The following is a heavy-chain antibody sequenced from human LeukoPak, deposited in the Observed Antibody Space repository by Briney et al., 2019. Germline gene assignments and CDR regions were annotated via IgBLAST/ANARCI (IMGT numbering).Heavy chain of an antibody. CDR3: ASGQYVDD. CDR1: VCTFSLDW. Sequence: GGSLRLSCAASVCTFSLDWMHWVRQAPGKGLLWVSRISPDGTITNYADSVKGRFTISGDNAKHTLYLQITSLRAEDTAVYDCASGQYVDDWGQGTLVTVSS. D-gene: IGHD2/OR15-2a*01. J-gene: IGHJ4*02. CDR2: ISPDGTIT. V-gene: IGHV3-74*01.